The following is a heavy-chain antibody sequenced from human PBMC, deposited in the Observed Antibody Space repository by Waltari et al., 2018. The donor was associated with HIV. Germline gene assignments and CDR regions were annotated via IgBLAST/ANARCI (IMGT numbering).Heavy chain of an antibody. J-gene: IGHJ4*02. D-gene: IGHD3-22*01. CDR3: ARVLRDYYDSSGFYSGFDY. Sequence: QVQLQESGPGLVKPSETLSLTCAVSGYSISSGYYWGWIRQPPGKGLEWIGTLYHSGSTYYNPSLKSRVTIPADTSKNQFSLKLSSVTAADTAVYYCARVLRDYYDSSGFYSGFDYWGQGTLVTVSS. CDR2: LYHSGST. V-gene: IGHV4-38-2*01. CDR1: GYSISSGYY.